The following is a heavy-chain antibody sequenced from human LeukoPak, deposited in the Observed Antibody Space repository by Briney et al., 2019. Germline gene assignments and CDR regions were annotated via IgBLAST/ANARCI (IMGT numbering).Heavy chain of an antibody. V-gene: IGHV1-2*04. D-gene: IGHD6-19*01. CDR2: INPNSGGT. J-gene: IGHJ4*02. CDR1: GYTFTGYC. CDR3: ARVSYSSGWLFDY. Sequence: ASVKVSCKASGYTFTGYCMHWVRQAPGQGLEWMGWINPNSGGTNYAQKFQGWVTTTRGTSISTAYMELSRLRSDDTAVYYCARVSYSSGWLFDYWGQGTLVTVSS.